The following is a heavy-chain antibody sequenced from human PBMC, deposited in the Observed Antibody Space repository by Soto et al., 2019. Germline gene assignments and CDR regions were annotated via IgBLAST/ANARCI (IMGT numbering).Heavy chain of an antibody. J-gene: IGHJ5*02. Sequence: ASVKVSCKASGYTFTGYYMHWVRQAPGQGLEWMGWINPNSGGTNYAQKFQGRVTMTRDTSISTAYMELSRLRSDDTAVYYCARVIIYCDYGLTDWFDPWGQGTMVTVYS. D-gene: IGHD4-17*01. CDR3: ARVIIYCDYGLTDWFDP. V-gene: IGHV1-2*02. CDR1: GYTFTGYY. CDR2: INPNSGGT.